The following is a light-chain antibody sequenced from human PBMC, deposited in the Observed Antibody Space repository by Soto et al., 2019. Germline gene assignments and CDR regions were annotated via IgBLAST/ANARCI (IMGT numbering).Light chain of an antibody. CDR2: GAS. J-gene: IGKJ5*01. Sequence: TLLTQFPGTLPLSPGETATLSGRASQSVSSSYLAWYQQKPGQAPRLLIYGASSRATGTPDRFSGSGSGTDFPLTSSRLAPEDFAVYSCQQYGSSPTTFGQGTRLEIK. V-gene: IGKV3-20*01. CDR1: QSVSSSY. CDR3: QQYGSSPTT.